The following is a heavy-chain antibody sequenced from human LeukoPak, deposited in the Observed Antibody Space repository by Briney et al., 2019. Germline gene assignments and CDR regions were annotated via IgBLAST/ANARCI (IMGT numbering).Heavy chain of an antibody. J-gene: IGHJ6*03. CDR2: IRSDGSDT. Sequence: GGSLRLSCAASGFTFSTYAMHRVRQAPGKGLEYVSSIRSDGSDTYYANSVKGRFTIARDNSKNTLYLQMGSLRVEDMAIYYCARAAARPDYYYYYMDVWGKGTTVTVSS. CDR1: GFTFSTYA. CDR3: ARAAARPDYYYYYMDV. V-gene: IGHV3-64*01. D-gene: IGHD6-6*01.